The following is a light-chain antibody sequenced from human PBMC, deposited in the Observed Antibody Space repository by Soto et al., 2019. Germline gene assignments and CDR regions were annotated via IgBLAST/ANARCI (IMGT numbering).Light chain of an antibody. J-gene: IGLJ1*01. CDR1: SSDVGGYNY. V-gene: IGLV2-14*01. CDR3: SSYTSSSTYVFSTYV. Sequence: QSALTQPASVSGSPGQSITISCTGTSSDVGGYNYVSWYQQHPGKAPKVMIYEVSNRPSGVSNRFSGSESGNTASLTISGLQAEDEADYYCSSYTSSSTYVFSTYVFGTGTKLTVL. CDR2: EVS.